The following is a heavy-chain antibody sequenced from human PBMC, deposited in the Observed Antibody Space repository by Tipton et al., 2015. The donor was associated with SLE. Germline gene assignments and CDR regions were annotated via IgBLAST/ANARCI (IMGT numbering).Heavy chain of an antibody. Sequence: TLSLTCTVSGGSISSYYWSRIRQPPGKGLEWIGYIYYSGSTNYNPSLKSRVTISVDTSKNQFSLKLSSVTAADTAVYYCARPVGKLLRGGYFDLWGRGTLVTVSS. CDR2: IYYSGST. D-gene: IGHD2-15*01. CDR3: ARPVGKLLRGGYFDL. CDR1: GGSISSYY. V-gene: IGHV4-59*01. J-gene: IGHJ2*01.